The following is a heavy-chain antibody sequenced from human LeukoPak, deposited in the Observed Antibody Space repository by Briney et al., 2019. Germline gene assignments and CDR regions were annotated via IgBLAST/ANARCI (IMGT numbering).Heavy chain of an antibody. CDR2: ISYDGSNT. V-gene: IGHV3-30*02. D-gene: IGHD5-12*01. CDR1: GFTFNSYG. Sequence: GGSLRLSCAASGFTFNSYGMHWVRQAPGKGLEWLAFISYDGSNTYYADSVKGRFTVSRDDSKSTLYLQMNSLRADDTAVYYCARGPSGYHNTGGQGTLVTVSS. CDR3: ARGPSGYHNT. J-gene: IGHJ4*02.